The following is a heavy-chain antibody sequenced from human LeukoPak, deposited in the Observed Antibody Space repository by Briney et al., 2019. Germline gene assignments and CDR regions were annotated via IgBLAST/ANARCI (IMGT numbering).Heavy chain of an antibody. CDR2: IYYSGST. V-gene: IGHV4-39*01. CDR1: GGSINSTNYY. J-gene: IGHJ4*02. CDR3: ARVGSGYDFFDY. D-gene: IGHD3/OR15-3a*01. Sequence: SETLSLTCTVSGGSINSTNYYWGWIRQPPGKGLEWIGSIYYSGSTYYNPSLRSRVTISVDTSKNQFSLKLTSVTAADTAVYYCARVGSGYDFFDYWGQGTLVTVSS.